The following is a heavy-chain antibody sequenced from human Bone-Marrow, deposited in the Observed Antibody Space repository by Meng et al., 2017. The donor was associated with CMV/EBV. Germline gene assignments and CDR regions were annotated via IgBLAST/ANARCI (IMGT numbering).Heavy chain of an antibody. Sequence: SETLSLTCTVSGGSISSSSYYWGWIRQPPGKGLEWIGSIDYSGSTYYNPCLKSRVTISVDTSKNQFSLKLSSVTAADTAVYYCARVGYGSGGSCYQTFDYWGQGTLVTVSS. CDR3: ARVGYGSGGSCYQTFDY. V-gene: IGHV4-39*07. CDR1: GGSISSSSYY. CDR2: IDYSGST. D-gene: IGHD2-15*01. J-gene: IGHJ4*02.